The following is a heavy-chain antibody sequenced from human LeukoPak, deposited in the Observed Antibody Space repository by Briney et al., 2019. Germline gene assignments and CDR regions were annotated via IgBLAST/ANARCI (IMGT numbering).Heavy chain of an antibody. J-gene: IGHJ5*02. V-gene: IGHV4-34*01. Sequence: SETLSLTCAVYGDSFSGYYWSWIRQPPGKGLEWIAEINHRGTTHYNPSLKSRVNISADTSKNQFSLHLDSVTAADTAVYYCARALTYYYDSSGFNWFDPWGQGTLVTVSS. CDR1: GDSFSGYY. D-gene: IGHD3-22*01. CDR3: ARALTYYYDSSGFNWFDP. CDR2: INHRGTT.